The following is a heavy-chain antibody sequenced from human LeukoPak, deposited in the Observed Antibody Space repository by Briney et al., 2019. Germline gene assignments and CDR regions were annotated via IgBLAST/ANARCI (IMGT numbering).Heavy chain of an antibody. CDR1: GYTFTSYG. V-gene: IGHV1-18*01. CDR2: ISPYNGNT. Sequence: ASVKVSCKASGYTFTSYGISSVRQAPGQGLEWMGWISPYNGNTNYAQKLQGRVTMTTDTSTSTAYMELRSLRSDDTGVYYCAREHRGYDSNWFDPWGQGTLVTVSS. D-gene: IGHD5-12*01. J-gene: IGHJ5*02. CDR3: AREHRGYDSNWFDP.